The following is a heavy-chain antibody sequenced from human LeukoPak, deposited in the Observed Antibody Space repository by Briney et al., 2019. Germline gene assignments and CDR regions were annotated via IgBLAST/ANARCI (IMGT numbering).Heavy chain of an antibody. Sequence: AGGSLRLSCAASGFTFSSYEMNWVRQAPGKGLEWVSYISSSRSGSTKYYADSVTGRFTISRDNAKNSLYLQMNSLRAEDTAVYYCAELGITMIGGVWGKGTTVTISS. V-gene: IGHV3-48*03. CDR2: ISSSRSGSTK. J-gene: IGHJ6*04. CDR3: AELGITMIGGV. D-gene: IGHD3-10*02. CDR1: GFTFSSYE.